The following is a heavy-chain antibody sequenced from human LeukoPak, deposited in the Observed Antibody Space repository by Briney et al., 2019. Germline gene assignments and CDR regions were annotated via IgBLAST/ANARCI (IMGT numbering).Heavy chain of an antibody. J-gene: IGHJ4*02. Sequence: SVKVSCKASGGTFSSYAISWVRQAPGQGLEWMGGIIPIFGTANYAQKFQGRVTITADKSTSTAYMELSSLRSEDTAVYYCAREYYYGSGKSATFFDYWGQGALVTVSS. CDR1: GGTFSSYA. CDR3: AREYYYGSGKSATFFDY. V-gene: IGHV1-69*06. D-gene: IGHD3-10*01. CDR2: IIPIFGTA.